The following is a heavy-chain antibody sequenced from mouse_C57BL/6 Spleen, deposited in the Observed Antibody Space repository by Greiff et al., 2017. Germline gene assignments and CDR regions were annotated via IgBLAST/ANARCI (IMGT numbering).Heavy chain of an antibody. CDR2: IGYDGSN. V-gene: IGHV3-6*01. J-gene: IGHJ2*01. CDR3: ARKGEYFDY. CDR1: GYSITSGYY. Sequence: EVKLMESGPGLVKPSQSLSLTCSVTGYSITSGYYWNWIRQFPGNKLEWMGYIGYDGSNNYNPSLKNRISITRDTSKNQFFLKLNSVTTEDTATYYCARKGEYFDYWGQGTTLTVSS.